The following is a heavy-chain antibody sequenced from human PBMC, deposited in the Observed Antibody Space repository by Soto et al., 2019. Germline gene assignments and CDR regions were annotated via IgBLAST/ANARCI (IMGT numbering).Heavy chain of an antibody. Sequence: QVQLVQSGAEMKQPGASVKHSCQASGYIFIHCFMHWVRQAPGQGLEWMGGINPSSGTTTYAQKFQGRVTVTRDTSTSTVYMELSSLGSGDTAMYYCARSLGETTSLFDYWGQGSLVTVSA. V-gene: IGHV1-46*01. CDR2: INPSSGTT. D-gene: IGHD1-26*01. CDR1: GYIFIHCF. CDR3: ARSLGETTSLFDY. J-gene: IGHJ4*02.